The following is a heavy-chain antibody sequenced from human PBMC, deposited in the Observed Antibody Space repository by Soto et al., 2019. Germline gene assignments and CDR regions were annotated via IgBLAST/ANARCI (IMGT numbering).Heavy chain of an antibody. D-gene: IGHD6-13*01. CDR2: IFWDDDK. CDR1: GFSLSTRAVG. J-gene: IGHJ5*02. V-gene: IGHV2-5*02. CDR3: AHRQAQQQVVSEWFEP. Sequence: QITLKESGPTLVKPTQTLTLTCTFSGFSLSTRAVGVGWIRQPPGKALEWLAIIFWDDDKRYSPSLKSRLTITKDTSKNQVVLTMTNMDPVDTATYYCAHRQAQQQVVSEWFEPWGQGTLVTVSS.